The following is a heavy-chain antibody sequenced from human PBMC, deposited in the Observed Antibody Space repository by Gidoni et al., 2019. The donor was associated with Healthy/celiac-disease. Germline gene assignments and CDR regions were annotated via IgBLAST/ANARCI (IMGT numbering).Heavy chain of an antibody. CDR3: ARGKQWLALN. D-gene: IGHD6-19*01. J-gene: IGHJ4*02. V-gene: IGHV3-30-3*01. CDR2: ISYDGSNK. Sequence: QVQLVESGGGVVQPGRSLRLSCAASGFTFSSYAMHWVRQAPGKGLEWVAVISYDGSNKYYADSVKGRFTISRDNSKNTLYLQMNSLRAEDTAVYYCARGKQWLALNWGQGTLVTVSS. CDR1: GFTFSSYA.